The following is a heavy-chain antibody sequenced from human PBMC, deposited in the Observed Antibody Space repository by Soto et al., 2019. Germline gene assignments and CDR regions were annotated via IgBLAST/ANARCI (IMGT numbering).Heavy chain of an antibody. D-gene: IGHD2-2*01. Sequence: QVQLVQSGAEVKKPGSSGKVSCKASGGTFGSYAISWVRQAPGQGLAWMGGIIPIPGTANYAQKFQGRVTIAADESTSTAYMELSSLRSEDTAVYYCARSQGSSTSLEIYYYYYYGMDVWGQGTTVTVSS. J-gene: IGHJ6*02. V-gene: IGHV1-69*01. CDR3: ARSQGSSTSLEIYYYYYYGMDV. CDR1: GGTFGSYA. CDR2: IIPIPGTA.